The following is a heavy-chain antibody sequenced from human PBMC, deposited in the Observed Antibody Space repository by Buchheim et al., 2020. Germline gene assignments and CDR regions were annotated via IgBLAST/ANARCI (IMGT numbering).Heavy chain of an antibody. CDR3: ASTRISSGWTGYYYYGMDV. D-gene: IGHD6-19*01. V-gene: IGHV3-33*01. Sequence: VQLVESGGGVVQPGRSLRLSCAASGFTFSSYGMHWVRQAPGKGLEWVAVIWYDGSNKYYADSVKGRFTISRDNSKNTLYLQMNSLRAEDTAVYYCASTRISSGWTGYYYYGMDVWGQGTT. CDR1: GFTFSSYG. CDR2: IWYDGSNK. J-gene: IGHJ6*02.